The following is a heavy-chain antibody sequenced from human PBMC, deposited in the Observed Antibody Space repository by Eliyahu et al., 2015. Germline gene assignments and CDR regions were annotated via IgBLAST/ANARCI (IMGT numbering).Heavy chain of an antibody. CDR1: GFSLSSSGMR. V-gene: IGHV2-70*04. D-gene: IGHD1-26*01. Sequence: QVTLKESGPALVKPTQTLTLTCTFSGFSLSSSGMRVNWIRQPPGKALEWLARIDWDDGKYYHTSLQTRLTISKDTSKNQVVLMMTNVDPMDTATYYCARMARYSGNYFDYWGQGTLVTVSS. J-gene: IGHJ4*02. CDR3: ARMARYSGNYFDY. CDR2: IDWDDGK.